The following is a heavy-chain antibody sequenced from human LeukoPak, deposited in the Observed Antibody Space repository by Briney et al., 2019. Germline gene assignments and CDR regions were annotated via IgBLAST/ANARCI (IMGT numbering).Heavy chain of an antibody. CDR2: TYFTGST. CDR1: GGSISPYY. J-gene: IGHJ4*02. Sequence: PSETLSLTCTVSGGSISPYYWSWIRQRPGKGLEWMGYTYFTGSTYYNPSLQSRLIISADTSMTQFSLRLRSVTAADTAVYYCARVSFTYGPLDSWGPGILVTVSS. D-gene: IGHD4-17*01. V-gene: IGHV4-59*12. CDR3: ARVSFTYGPLDS.